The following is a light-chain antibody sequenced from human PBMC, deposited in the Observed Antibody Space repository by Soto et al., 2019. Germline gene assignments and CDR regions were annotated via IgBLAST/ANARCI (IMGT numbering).Light chain of an antibody. CDR2: DVS. CDR3: CSYAGRRVV. J-gene: IGLJ2*01. V-gene: IGLV2-11*01. Sequence: QSVLTQPRSVSGSPGQSVTISCTGTSSDVGGYNYVSWYQQHPGKAPKLMIYDVSKRPSGVPDRFSGSKSGNTASLTISGLQAEDEADYYCCSYAGRRVVFGGGTKLTVL. CDR1: SSDVGGYNY.